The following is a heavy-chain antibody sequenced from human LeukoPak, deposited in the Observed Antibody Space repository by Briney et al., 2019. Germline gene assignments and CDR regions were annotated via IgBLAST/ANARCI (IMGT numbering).Heavy chain of an antibody. CDR3: ARDHTVTTWVDY. Sequence: GGSLRLSCAASGFAVSSNYMSWVRQAPGKGLEWVSVIYSGGSTYYADSVKGRFTISRDNSKNTLYLQMNSLRAEDTAVYYCARDHTVTTWVDYWGQGTLVTVSS. V-gene: IGHV3-66*01. CDR2: IYSGGST. CDR1: GFAVSSNY. D-gene: IGHD4-17*01. J-gene: IGHJ4*02.